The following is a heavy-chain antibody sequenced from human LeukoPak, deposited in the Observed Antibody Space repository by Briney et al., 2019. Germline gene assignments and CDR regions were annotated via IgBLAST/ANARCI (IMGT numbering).Heavy chain of an antibody. D-gene: IGHD2-15*01. V-gene: IGHV3-53*01. CDR3: ARQLGYCSDGTCYFDY. Sequence: GGSLRLSCAASGFTVSSNYMSWVRQAPGKGLEWVSVIYSGGSTYYADSVKGRFTISRDNSKNTLYLQMDSLRADDTAIYHCARQLGYCSDGTCYFDYWGQGTLVTVSS. J-gene: IGHJ4*02. CDR2: IYSGGST. CDR1: GFTVSSNY.